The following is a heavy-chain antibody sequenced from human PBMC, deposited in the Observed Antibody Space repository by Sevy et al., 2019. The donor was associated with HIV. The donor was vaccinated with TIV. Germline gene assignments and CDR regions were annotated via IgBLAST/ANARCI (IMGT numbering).Heavy chain of an antibody. Sequence: GGSLRLSCAASGFDFSTYWMHWVRQAPGKGLVWVSRIMGDGSRRSHADSVKGRFTSSRDNAKNTLYLQMNSLRAEDTALYFCARDPFGGYYFDHWGPGTLVTVSS. CDR3: ARDPFGGYYFDH. J-gene: IGHJ4*02. V-gene: IGHV3-74*01. CDR2: IMGDGSRR. CDR1: GFDFSTYW. D-gene: IGHD3-16*01.